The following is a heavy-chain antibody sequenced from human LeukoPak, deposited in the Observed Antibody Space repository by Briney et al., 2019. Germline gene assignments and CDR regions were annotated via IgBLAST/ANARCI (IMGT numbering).Heavy chain of an antibody. CDR2: IIPIFGTA. Sequence: ASVKVSCKASGGTFSSYAISWVRQAPGQGLEWMGGIIPIFGTANYAQKFQGRVTITADESTSTAYMELSSLRSEDTAVYYCARVLCSSTSCYKLGYYYYYMDVWGKGTTVTVSS. V-gene: IGHV1-69*13. J-gene: IGHJ6*03. CDR3: ARVLCSSTSCYKLGYYYYYMDV. CDR1: GGTFSSYA. D-gene: IGHD2-2*02.